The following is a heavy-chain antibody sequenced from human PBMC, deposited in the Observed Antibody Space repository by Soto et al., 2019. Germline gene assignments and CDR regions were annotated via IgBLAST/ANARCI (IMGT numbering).Heavy chain of an antibody. V-gene: IGHV3-11*05. CDR3: ARDHHRYSGYDYVDY. CDR1: GFTFSDYY. CDR2: ISSSSSYT. Sequence: QVQLVESGGGLVKPGGSLRLSCVASGFTFSDYYMSWIRQAPGKGLEWVSYISSSSSYTNYADSVKGRFTISRDNAXXSLYLQMNSLRAEDTAAYYCARDHHRYSGYDYVDYWGQGTLVTVSS. D-gene: IGHD5-12*01. J-gene: IGHJ4*02.